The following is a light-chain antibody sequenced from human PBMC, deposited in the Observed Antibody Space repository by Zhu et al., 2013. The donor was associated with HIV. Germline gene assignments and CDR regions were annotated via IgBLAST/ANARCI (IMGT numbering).Light chain of an antibody. CDR2: GAS. J-gene: IGKJ4*01. CDR3: QQYNNWPPLT. V-gene: IGKV3-15*01. CDR1: QSVTTN. Sequence: EVVVTQSPATLSVSPGDTATLSCRASQSVTTNLVWYQQKPGQAPRLLIYGASTRATGIPARFSGSGSGTEFTLTISSLQSEDFAVYYCQQYNNWPPLTFGGGTKVEIK.